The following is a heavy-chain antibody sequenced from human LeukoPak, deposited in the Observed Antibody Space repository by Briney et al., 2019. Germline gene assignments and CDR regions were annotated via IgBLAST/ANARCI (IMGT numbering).Heavy chain of an antibody. CDR3: ARGGVMVAGTPYYYYGMDV. V-gene: IGHV4-38-2*02. CDR2: IYHSGST. CDR1: GYSISSTYY. Sequence: PSETLSLTCTVSGYSISSTYYWGWIRQPPGEGLEWIGSIYHSGSTYYNPSLKSRVTISVDTSKNQFSLKLSSVTAADTAVYYCARGGVMVAGTPYYYYGMDVWGQGTTVTVSS. D-gene: IGHD2-8*01. J-gene: IGHJ6*02.